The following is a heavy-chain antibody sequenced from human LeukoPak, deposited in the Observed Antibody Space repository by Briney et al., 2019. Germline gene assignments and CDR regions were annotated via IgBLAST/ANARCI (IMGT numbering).Heavy chain of an antibody. CDR3: AKDLESYDSSGHYFDY. D-gene: IGHD3-22*01. CDR1: GFTSSSYA. CDR2: ISGSAYST. J-gene: IGHJ4*02. Sequence: GGSLRLSCAASGFTSSSYAMSWVRQAPGKGLEWVSAISGSAYSTYYADSVKGRFTISRDNSRNTLYLQMNSLRTEDTALYYCAKDLESYDSSGHYFDYWGQGTLVTVSS. V-gene: IGHV3-23*01.